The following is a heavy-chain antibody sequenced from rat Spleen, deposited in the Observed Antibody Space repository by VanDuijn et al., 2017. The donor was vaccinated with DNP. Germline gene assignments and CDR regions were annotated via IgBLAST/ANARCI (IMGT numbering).Heavy chain of an antibody. CDR2: ISYDGSST. CDR1: GFIFSTYD. J-gene: IGHJ2*01. V-gene: IGHV5-29*01. Sequence: EVQLVESGGGLVQPGGSLKLSCVASGFIFSTYDMAWVRQAPTKGLEWVATISYDGSSTYYRDSVKGRFTISRDNAKNILYLQMNSLKSEDTATYYCARRGPEGMDWGQGVMVTVSS. CDR3: ARRGPEGMD. D-gene: IGHD1-11*01.